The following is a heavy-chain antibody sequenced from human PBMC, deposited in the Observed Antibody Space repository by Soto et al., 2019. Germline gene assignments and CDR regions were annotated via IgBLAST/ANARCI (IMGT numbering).Heavy chain of an antibody. D-gene: IGHD3-16*01. Sequence: QVQLVQSGAEVKKPGASVKVSCKASGYTFTSYGISWVRQAPGQGLEWMGWISAYNGNTKYAQRLQGRVTMTTDTSTSTAYMELRSLRSYDTAVYYCARDKSSIMITFGGVIAIDAFDIWGQGTMVTVSS. CDR3: ARDKSSIMITFGGVIAIDAFDI. CDR1: GYTFTSYG. V-gene: IGHV1-18*01. CDR2: ISAYNGNT. J-gene: IGHJ3*02.